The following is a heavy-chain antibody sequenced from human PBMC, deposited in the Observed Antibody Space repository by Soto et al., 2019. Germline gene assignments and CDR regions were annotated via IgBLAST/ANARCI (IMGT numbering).Heavy chain of an antibody. Sequence: QVQLVQSGTEVKKPGASVKVSCKTSGYTFTSYGISWVRQAPGQGLEWMGLISPYNGDTIYARKFQGRVIMTADTATSTVYMEPRSLRSDDTAVYYCVRDASSGYRGWWDPWGQGTLVTVSS. J-gene: IGHJ5*02. CDR3: VRDASSGYRGWWDP. D-gene: IGHD5-18*01. CDR1: GYTFTSYG. CDR2: ISPYNGDT. V-gene: IGHV1-18*01.